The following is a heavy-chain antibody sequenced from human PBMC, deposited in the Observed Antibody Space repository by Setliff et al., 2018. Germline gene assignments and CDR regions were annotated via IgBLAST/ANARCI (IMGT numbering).Heavy chain of an antibody. J-gene: IGHJ4*02. CDR3: ARESRYYYDNLGTLDY. CDR2: IYIGGSA. D-gene: IGHD3-22*01. V-gene: IGHV4-4*07. Sequence: PSETLSLTCTVSGGSISSYYWSWIRQPAGKGLEWIGHIYIGGSANYNPSLKSRVTMSIDTSKNRFSLKLSSVTAADTAVYYCARESRYYYDNLGTLDYWGQGTLVTVSS. CDR1: GGSISSYY.